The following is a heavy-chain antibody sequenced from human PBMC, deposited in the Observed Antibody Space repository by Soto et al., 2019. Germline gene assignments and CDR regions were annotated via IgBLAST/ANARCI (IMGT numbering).Heavy chain of an antibody. J-gene: IGHJ4*02. CDR1: GGTFSSYA. V-gene: IGHV1-69*13. Sequence: GASVKVSCKASGGTFSSYAISWMRQAPGQGLEWMGGIIPIFGTANYAQKFQGRVTITADESTSTAYMELSSLRSEDTAVYYCARDAPTIAAQDDYWGQGTLVTVSS. D-gene: IGHD6-13*01. CDR2: IIPIFGTA. CDR3: ARDAPTIAAQDDY.